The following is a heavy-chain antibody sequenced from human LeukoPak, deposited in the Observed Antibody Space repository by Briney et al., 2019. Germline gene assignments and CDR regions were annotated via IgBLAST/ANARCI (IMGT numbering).Heavy chain of an antibody. V-gene: IGHV4-59*01. CDR1: GGSITSYY. CDR3: AIHPTSMTRVTKGWFDP. J-gene: IGHJ5*02. Sequence: SETLSLTCTVSGGSITSYYWSWIRQPPGKGLQWIGYIYYTGSTNYNPSLKSRVTISVDTSKNQFSLKLTPVTAADTAVYYCAIHPTSMTRVTKGWFDPWGQGTLVTVSS. D-gene: IGHD4-17*01. CDR2: IYYTGST.